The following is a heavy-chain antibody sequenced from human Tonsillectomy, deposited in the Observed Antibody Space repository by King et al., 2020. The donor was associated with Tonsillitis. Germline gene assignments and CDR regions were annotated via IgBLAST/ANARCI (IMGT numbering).Heavy chain of an antibody. CDR2: IYSSGST. Sequence: QLQESGPGLVKPSETLSLTCAVSGGSISSNYWSWIRQPAGKGLEWIGRIYSSGSTNYNPSLKSRVTMTVDTSKNQFSLKLSSVTAADTAVYYCARDDGSGSSYYYGMNVWGQGTTVTVSS. V-gene: IGHV4-4*07. CDR3: ARDDGSGSSYYYGMNV. J-gene: IGHJ6*02. CDR1: GGSISSNY. D-gene: IGHD3-10*01.